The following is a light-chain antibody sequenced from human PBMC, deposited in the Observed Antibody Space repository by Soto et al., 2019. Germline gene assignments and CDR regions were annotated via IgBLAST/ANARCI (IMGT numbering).Light chain of an antibody. CDR1: QRVGSNY. Sequence: PGERGSLSCRVSQRVGSNYLAWYQQKPGQPPRRLIHGASSRASGIPDRFSGRGSGPDFTLPISRREPADVAVYDCQQYGSAPITFGQGTRLEI. J-gene: IGKJ5*01. CDR2: GAS. V-gene: IGKV3-20*01. CDR3: QQYGSAPIT.